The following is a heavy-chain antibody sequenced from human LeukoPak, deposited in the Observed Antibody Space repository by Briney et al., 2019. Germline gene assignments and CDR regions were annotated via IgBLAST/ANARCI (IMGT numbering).Heavy chain of an antibody. D-gene: IGHD2-21*02. Sequence: ASVKVSCKAPGYTFTGYYMHWVRQAPGQGLEWMGWINPNSGGTNYAQKFQGRVTMTRDTSISTAYMELSRLRSDDTAVYYCARGLLVELGAFDIWGQGTMVTVSS. CDR2: INPNSGGT. CDR1: GYTFTGYY. J-gene: IGHJ3*02. V-gene: IGHV1-2*02. CDR3: ARGLLVELGAFDI.